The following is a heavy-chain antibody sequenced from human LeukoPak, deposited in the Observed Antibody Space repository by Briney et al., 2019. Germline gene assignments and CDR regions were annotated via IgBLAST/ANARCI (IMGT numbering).Heavy chain of an antibody. CDR1: GFTVSSNY. V-gene: IGHV3-66*01. Sequence: PGGSLRLSCAASGFTVSSNYMSWVRQAPGKGLEWVSVIYSGGSTYYADSVKGRFTISRDNSKNTLYLQMNSLRAEDTAVYYCARDLLPHVPRYDSSGYYFDYWGQGTLFTVSS. J-gene: IGHJ4*02. CDR3: ARDLLPHVPRYDSSGYYFDY. CDR2: IYSGGST. D-gene: IGHD3-22*01.